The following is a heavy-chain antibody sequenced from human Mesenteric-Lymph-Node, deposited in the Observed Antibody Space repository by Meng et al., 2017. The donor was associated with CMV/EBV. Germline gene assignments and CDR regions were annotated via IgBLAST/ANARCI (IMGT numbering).Heavy chain of an antibody. D-gene: IGHD2-2*01. CDR3: AKSSDMSSSCYDY. Sequence: LSLTCAASGFTFDDYAMHWVRQAPGKGLEWVSGISWNSGSIGYADSVKGRFTISRDNAKNSLYLQMNSLRAEDTALYYCAKSSDMSSSCYDYWGQGTLVTVSS. CDR1: GFTFDDYA. CDR2: ISWNSGSI. V-gene: IGHV3-9*01. J-gene: IGHJ4*02.